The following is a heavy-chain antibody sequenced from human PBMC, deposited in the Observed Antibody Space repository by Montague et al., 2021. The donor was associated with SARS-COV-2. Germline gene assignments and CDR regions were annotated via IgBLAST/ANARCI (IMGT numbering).Heavy chain of an antibody. CDR2: IKQDGSEK. CDR3: ARASGSSWDFDY. D-gene: IGHD6-13*01. V-gene: IGHV3-7*01. Sequence: SLRLSCAASGFTFSIYWMSWVRQAPGKELEWVANIKQDGSEKYYVDSVKGRFTISRDNAKNSLFLQMNSLRAEDTAVYYCARASGSSWDFDYWGQGTLVTVSS. J-gene: IGHJ4*02. CDR1: GFTFSIYW.